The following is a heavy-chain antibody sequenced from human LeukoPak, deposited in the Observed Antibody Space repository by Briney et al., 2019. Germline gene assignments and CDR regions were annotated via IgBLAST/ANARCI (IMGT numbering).Heavy chain of an antibody. CDR1: GYSLPSHW. D-gene: IGHD3-22*01. J-gene: IGHJ4*02. CDR3: ARRGYYDSSDY. Sequence: GESLKISCKGSGYSLPSHWIGWVRPMPGKGLEWMGVIYPGDADTRYSPSFPGQVTISADKSISTAYLQWSSLKASDTAMYYCARRGYYDSSDYWGQGTLVTASS. V-gene: IGHV5-51*01. CDR2: IYPGDADT.